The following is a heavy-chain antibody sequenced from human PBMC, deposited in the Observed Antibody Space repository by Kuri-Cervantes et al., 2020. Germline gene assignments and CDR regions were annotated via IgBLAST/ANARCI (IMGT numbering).Heavy chain of an antibody. Sequence: ASVKVSCKASGYTFTGYYMHWVRQAPGQGLEWMGLINPNSGGTNYAQKFQGRVTVTRDTSISTAYMELSRLRSDDTAVYYCARGHLVGAPIVVDAFDIWGQGTMVTVSS. V-gene: IGHV1-2*02. CDR1: GYTFTGYY. CDR2: INPNSGGT. D-gene: IGHD1-26*01. J-gene: IGHJ3*02. CDR3: ARGHLVGAPIVVDAFDI.